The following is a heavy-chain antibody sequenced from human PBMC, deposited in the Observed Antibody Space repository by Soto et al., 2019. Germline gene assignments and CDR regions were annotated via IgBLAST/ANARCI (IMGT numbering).Heavy chain of an antibody. V-gene: IGHV1-18*01. Sequence: QVQLVQSGAEVKKPGASVKVSCKASGYTFTSYGISWVRQAPGQGLEWMGWINVYNGNTNYAQKLQGRVTMTTNTPTSTAYLHLRSLRTADTAVYVCARDTSRGEYDYWGQGPLVTVSS. CDR1: GYTFTSYG. CDR3: ARDTSRGEYDY. D-gene: IGHD3-10*01. CDR2: INVYNGNT. J-gene: IGHJ4*02.